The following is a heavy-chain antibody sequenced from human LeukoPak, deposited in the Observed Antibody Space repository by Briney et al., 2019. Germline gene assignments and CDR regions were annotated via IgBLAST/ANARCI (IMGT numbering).Heavy chain of an antibody. CDR2: IIPILGIA. V-gene: IGHV1-69*04. CDR3: AREGDSSSWDPSTYWFDP. J-gene: IGHJ5*02. Sequence: SVKVSCKASGGTFSSYAISWVRQAPGQGLEWMGRIIPILGIANYAQKFQGRVTITADKSTSTAYMELSSLRSEDTAVYYCAREGDSSSWDPSTYWFDPWGQGTLVTVSS. CDR1: GGTFSSYA. D-gene: IGHD6-13*01.